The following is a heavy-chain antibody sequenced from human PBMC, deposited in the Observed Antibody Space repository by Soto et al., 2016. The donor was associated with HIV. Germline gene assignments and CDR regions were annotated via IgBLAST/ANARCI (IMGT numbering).Heavy chain of an antibody. CDR3: ARDLSVNYYDSSGYYPGNYYYYGMDS. CDR1: GFTFSSYS. J-gene: IGHJ6*02. CDR2: ISSSSSYI. D-gene: IGHD3-22*01. V-gene: IGHV3-21*01. Sequence: EVQLVESGGGLVKPGGSLRLSCAASGFTFSSYSMNWVRQAPGKGLEWVSSISSSSSYIYYADSVKGRFTISRDNAKNSLYLQMNSLRAEDTAVYYCARDLSVNYYDSSGYYPGNYYYYGMDSGAKGPRSPSP.